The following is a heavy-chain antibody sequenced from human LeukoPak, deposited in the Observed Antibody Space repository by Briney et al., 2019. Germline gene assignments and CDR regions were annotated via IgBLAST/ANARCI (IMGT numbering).Heavy chain of an antibody. CDR3: ARDIGYNYGSYFFDY. J-gene: IGHJ4*02. D-gene: IGHD5-18*01. Sequence: SETLSLTCTVSGGSISSYYWSWIRQPPGKGLEWIGYIYYSGSTNYNPSLKSRVTISVDTSKNQFSLKLSSVTAADTAVYYCARDIGYNYGSYFFDYWGQGTLVTVSS. V-gene: IGHV4-59*01. CDR1: GGSISSYY. CDR2: IYYSGST.